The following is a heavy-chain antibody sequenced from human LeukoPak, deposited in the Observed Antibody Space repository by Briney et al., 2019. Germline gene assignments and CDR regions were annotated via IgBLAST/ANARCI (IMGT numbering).Heavy chain of an antibody. CDR2: INPSGGST. CDR3: GGGYYDSSGYYPRSPFDY. J-gene: IGHJ4*02. CDR1: GYTFTSYY. D-gene: IGHD3-22*01. V-gene: IGHV1-46*01. Sequence: ASVKVSCKASGYTFTSYYMHWVRQAPGQGLEWMGIINPSGGSTSYAQKFQGRVTMTRDMSTSTVYMELSSLRSEDTAVYYCGGGYYDSSGYYPRSPFDYWGQGTLVTVSS.